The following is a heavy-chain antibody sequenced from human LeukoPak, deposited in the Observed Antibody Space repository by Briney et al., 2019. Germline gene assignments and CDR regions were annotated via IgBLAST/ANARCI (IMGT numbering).Heavy chain of an antibody. D-gene: IGHD6-13*01. V-gene: IGHV3-23*01. CDR3: AKAAAAPGFDF. Sequence: PGGSLRLSCGASGFTLSSLALNWVRRAPGKGREWVATVSGSGDRMYHADSVKGRFTISRDNSKNTIYLQMNSLRAEGTALYYCAKAAAAPGFDFWGQGTLVTVSS. J-gene: IGHJ4*02. CDR2: VSGSGDRM. CDR1: GFTLSSLA.